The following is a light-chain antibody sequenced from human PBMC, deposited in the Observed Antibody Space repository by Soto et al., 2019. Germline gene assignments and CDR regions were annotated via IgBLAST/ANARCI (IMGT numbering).Light chain of an antibody. Sequence: GDRVTIACRASQDINSDLAWYQQKPGKVPKLLIYAAFTLQSGVPSRFSGSASGAEFTLTISSLQPEEFATYYCQQLKSYPVTFGGGTEVEIK. CDR2: AAF. V-gene: IGKV1-9*01. CDR1: QDINSD. CDR3: QQLKSYPVT. J-gene: IGKJ4*01.